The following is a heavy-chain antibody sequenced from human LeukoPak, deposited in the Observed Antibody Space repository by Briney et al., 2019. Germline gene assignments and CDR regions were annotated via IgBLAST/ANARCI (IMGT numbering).Heavy chain of an antibody. CDR3: ARRKYYDSSGYYDDY. J-gene: IGHJ4*02. D-gene: IGHD3-22*01. V-gene: IGHV1-2*02. Sequence: ASVKVSCKASGYTFTSYAMNWVRQAPGQGLEWMGWINPNSGGTNYAQKFQGRVTMTRDTSISTAYMELSRLRSDDTAVYYCARRKYYDSSGYYDDYWGQGTLVTVSS. CDR1: GYTFTSYA. CDR2: INPNSGGT.